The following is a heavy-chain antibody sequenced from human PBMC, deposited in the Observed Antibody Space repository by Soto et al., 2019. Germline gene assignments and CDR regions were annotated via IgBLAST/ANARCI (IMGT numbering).Heavy chain of an antibody. CDR1: GGSINSYY. J-gene: IGHJ4*02. CDR3: ARQCLTYYSDY. CDR2: IYDNGIA. Sequence: SETLSLTCTVPGGSINSYYWSWIRQPPGKGLEWIGYIYDNGIANYSPSLKSRVTISVDTSKNQFSLRLSSVTAADAAVYYCARQCLTYYSDYWGQGTLVTAPQ. V-gene: IGHV4-59*01. D-gene: IGHD6-19*01.